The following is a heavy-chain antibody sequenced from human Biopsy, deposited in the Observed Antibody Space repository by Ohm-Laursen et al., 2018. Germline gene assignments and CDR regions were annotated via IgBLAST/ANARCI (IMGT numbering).Heavy chain of an antibody. Sequence: GSLRLSCAASGFSVSSYDMNWVRQAPGKGLEWISYISETSSHIYDAGSVRGRFTVARDIAKNSLYLQLNSLRVEDTAVYYCARDSSRRAREGGMDVWGQGTTVTVS. CDR2: ISETSSHI. CDR3: ARDSSRRAREGGMDV. CDR1: GFSVSSYD. V-gene: IGHV3-21*01. J-gene: IGHJ6*02. D-gene: IGHD6-6*01.